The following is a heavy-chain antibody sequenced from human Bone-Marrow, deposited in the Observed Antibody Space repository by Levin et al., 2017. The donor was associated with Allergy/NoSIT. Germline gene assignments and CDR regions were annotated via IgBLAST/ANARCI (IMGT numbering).Heavy chain of an antibody. CDR1: GFTFSSYN. J-gene: IGHJ6*03. D-gene: IGHD6-13*01. CDR3: AILIAAPKGYYMDV. CDR2: ISSSSSTI. V-gene: IGHV3-48*01. Sequence: GGSLRLSCVVSGFTFSSYNINWVRQAPGKGLEWVSYISSSSSTIYYADSVKGRLTISRDNAKNSLYLQMNSLRAEDTAVYYCAILIAAPKGYYMDVWGKGTTVTVSS.